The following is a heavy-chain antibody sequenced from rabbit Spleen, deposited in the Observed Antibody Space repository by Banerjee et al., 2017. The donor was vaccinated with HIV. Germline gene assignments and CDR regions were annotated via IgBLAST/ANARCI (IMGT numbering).Heavy chain of an antibody. V-gene: IGHV1S45*01. Sequence: QEQLEESGGDRVQPEGSLTLTCKASGFDSSSGYWICWVRQAPGKGLEWIAYIDPVFGATYYAPWANGRFTISSQNAQNTLYLQLNSLTVADTATYFCVRGASSSGYYSLWGPGTLVTVS. CDR3: VRGASSSGYYSL. J-gene: IGHJ4*01. CDR2: IDPVFGAT. CDR1: GFDSSSGYW. D-gene: IGHD1-1*01.